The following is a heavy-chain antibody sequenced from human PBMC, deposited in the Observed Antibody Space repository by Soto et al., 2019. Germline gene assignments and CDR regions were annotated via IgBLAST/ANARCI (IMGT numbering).Heavy chain of an antibody. CDR2: ISSTGGST. CDR3: AREGPRLAAAGGAFDI. J-gene: IGHJ3*02. CDR1: RFTFSNYA. Sequence: GGSLRLSCAASRFTFSNYAMSWVRQAPGKGLEWVSGISSTGGSTYYADSVKGRFTISRDNAKNSLYLQMNSLRAEDTAVYYCAREGPRLAAAGGAFDIWGQGTMVTVSS. D-gene: IGHD6-13*01. V-gene: IGHV3-23*01.